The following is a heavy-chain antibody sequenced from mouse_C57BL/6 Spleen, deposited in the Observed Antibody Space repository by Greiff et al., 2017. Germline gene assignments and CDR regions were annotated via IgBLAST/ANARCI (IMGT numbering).Heavy chain of an antibody. CDR2: INPNNGGT. CDR1: GYTFTDYY. J-gene: IGHJ2*01. V-gene: IGHV1-26*01. Sequence: VQLQQSGPELVKPGASVKISCKASGYTFTDYYMNWVKQSHGKSLEWIGDINPNNGGTSYNQKFKGKATLTVDKSSSTAYMELRSLTSEDSAVYYCARLGGDYFDYWGQGTTLTVSS. CDR3: ARLGGDYFDY.